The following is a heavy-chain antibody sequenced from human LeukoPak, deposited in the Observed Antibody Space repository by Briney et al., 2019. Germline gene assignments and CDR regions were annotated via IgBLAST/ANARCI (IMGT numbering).Heavy chain of an antibody. J-gene: IGHJ4*02. CDR1: GYSFTSYW. V-gene: IGHV5-51*01. Sequence: GESLKISCKGSGYSFTSYWIGWVRRMPGKGLEWMGIIYPGDSDTRYSPSFQGQVTISADKSISTAYLQWSSLKASDTAMYYCARHVETYYDFWSGWDYWGQGTLVTVSS. D-gene: IGHD3-3*01. CDR2: IYPGDSDT. CDR3: ARHVETYYDFWSGWDY.